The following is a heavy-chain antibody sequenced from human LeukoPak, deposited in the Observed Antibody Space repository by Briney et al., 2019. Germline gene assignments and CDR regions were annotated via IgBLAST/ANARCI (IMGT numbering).Heavy chain of an antibody. D-gene: IGHD3-22*01. CDR3: ARGRGYYYDSSGYHGGSWFDP. V-gene: IGHV3-13*01. Sequence: GGSLRLSCAASGFTFSSYDMHWVRQATGKGLEWVSAIGAAGDTYYPGSVKGRCTISRENAKNSLYLQMNSLRAGDTAVYYCARGRGYYYDSSGYHGGSWFDPWGQGTLVNVSS. J-gene: IGHJ5*02. CDR2: IGAAGDT. CDR1: GFTFSSYD.